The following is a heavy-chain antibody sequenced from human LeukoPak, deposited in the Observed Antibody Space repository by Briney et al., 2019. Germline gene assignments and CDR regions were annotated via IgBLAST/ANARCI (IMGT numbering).Heavy chain of an antibody. CDR2: INPNSGGT. D-gene: IGHD1-20*01. J-gene: IGHJ6*02. V-gene: IGHV1-2*02. CDR3: ARPTGYNWNYYGMDV. CDR1: GYTFTGYY. Sequence: ASAEVSCKASGYTFTGYYMHWVRQAPGQGLEWMGWINPNSGGTNYAQKLQGRVTMTTDTSTSTAYMELRSLRSDDTAVYYCARPTGYNWNYYGMDVWGQGTTVTVSS.